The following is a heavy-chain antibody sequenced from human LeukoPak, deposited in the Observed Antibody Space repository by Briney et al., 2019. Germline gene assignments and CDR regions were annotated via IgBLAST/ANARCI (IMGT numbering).Heavy chain of an antibody. V-gene: IGHV3-7*01. D-gene: IGHD6-13*01. J-gene: IGHJ4*02. CDR3: ARDWGYSSSWGFDY. Sequence: GGSLRLSCAAPGFTFSSYWMSWVRQAPGKGLEWVANIKQDGSEKYYVDSVKGRFTISRDNAKNSLYLQMNSLRAEDTAVYYCARDWGYSSSWGFDYWGQGTLVTVSS. CDR2: IKQDGSEK. CDR1: GFTFSSYW.